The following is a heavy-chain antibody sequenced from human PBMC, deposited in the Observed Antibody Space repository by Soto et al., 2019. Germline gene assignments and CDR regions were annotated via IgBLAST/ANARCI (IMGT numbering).Heavy chain of an antibody. J-gene: IGHJ5*02. D-gene: IGHD2-21*02. CDR1: GFTFSNYA. V-gene: IGHV3-30-3*01. Sequence: QVQLVESGGGVVQPGRSLRLSCAASGFTFSNYAMHWVRQAPGKGLEWVSGISYDGSSQTYGDSAKCRFTISRDNSKRTLYLQLNTLRPEDTAVYYCARRQQSPLRDFVGDWFDPWGQGTLVTVSS. CDR2: ISYDGSSQ. CDR3: ARRQQSPLRDFVGDWFDP.